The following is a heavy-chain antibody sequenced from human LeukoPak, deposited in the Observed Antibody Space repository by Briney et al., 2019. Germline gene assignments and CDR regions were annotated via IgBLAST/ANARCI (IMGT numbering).Heavy chain of an antibody. CDR3: ATAMVITPFDY. CDR2: IYHSGGS. V-gene: IGHV4-38-2*01. J-gene: IGHJ4*02. CDR1: GYSISSGYY. D-gene: IGHD3-22*01. Sequence: SETLSLTCAVSGYSISSGYYWGWIRQSPGTGLEWIGSIYHSGGSYYNPSLKSRVTISEDTSKNQFSLKLSSMSAADTAVYYCATAMVITPFDYWGQGILVTVSS.